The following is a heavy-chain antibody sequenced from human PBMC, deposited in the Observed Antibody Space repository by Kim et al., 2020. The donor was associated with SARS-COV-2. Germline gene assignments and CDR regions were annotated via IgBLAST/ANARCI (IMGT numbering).Heavy chain of an antibody. J-gene: IGHJ5*02. V-gene: IGHV1-24*01. CDR1: GYTLTELS. CDR2: FDPEDGET. D-gene: IGHD4-17*01. Sequence: ASVKVSCKVSGYTLTELSMHWVRQAPGKGLEWMGGFDPEDGETIYAQKFQGRVTMTEDTSTDTAYMELSSLRSEDTAVYYCATACYGDYGDWFDPWGQGTLVTVSS. CDR3: ATACYGDYGDWFDP.